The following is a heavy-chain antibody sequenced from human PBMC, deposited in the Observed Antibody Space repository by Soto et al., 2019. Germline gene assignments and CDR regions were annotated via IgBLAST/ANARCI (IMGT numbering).Heavy chain of an antibody. Sequence: SETLSLTCIVSGGSISGYYWSWIRQPPGKGLEWIGYIYYSGSTNYNPSLKSRVTISVDTSKNQFSLNLSSVTAADTAVYYCARDRSGLDYWGQGTLVTVSS. V-gene: IGHV4-59*01. J-gene: IGHJ4*02. D-gene: IGHD3-10*01. CDR3: ARDRSGLDY. CDR2: IYYSGST. CDR1: GGSISGYY.